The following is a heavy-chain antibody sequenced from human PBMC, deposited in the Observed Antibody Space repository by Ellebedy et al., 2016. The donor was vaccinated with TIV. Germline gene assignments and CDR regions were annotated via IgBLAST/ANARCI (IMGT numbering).Heavy chain of an antibody. V-gene: IGHV4-39*07. CDR3: ARGLYGIEDRSWYHLDH. CDR1: GGSISSSSYY. CDR2: MSYSGKT. D-gene: IGHD4-17*01. J-gene: IGHJ4*02. Sequence: SETLSLXXTVSGGSISSSSYYYWAWIRQPPGEGLEWIGSMSYSGKTYYNSSLRSRVTLSIDTSTEHFFLKLNSVIAADTALYYCARGLYGIEDRSWYHLDHWGPGTLVAVSS.